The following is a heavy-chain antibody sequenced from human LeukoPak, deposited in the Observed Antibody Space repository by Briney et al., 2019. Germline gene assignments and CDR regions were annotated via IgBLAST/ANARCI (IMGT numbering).Heavy chain of an antibody. V-gene: IGHV4-34*01. CDR3: ARKSGVAVAGNWFDP. Sequence: WETLSLTCAVYGGSFSGYYWSWIRQPPGKGLEWIGEINRSGSTNYNPSLKSRVTISVDTSKNQFSLKLSSVNAADTAVYYCARKSGVAVAGNWFDPWGQGTLVTVSS. D-gene: IGHD6-19*01. CDR2: INRSGST. CDR1: GGSFSGYY. J-gene: IGHJ5*02.